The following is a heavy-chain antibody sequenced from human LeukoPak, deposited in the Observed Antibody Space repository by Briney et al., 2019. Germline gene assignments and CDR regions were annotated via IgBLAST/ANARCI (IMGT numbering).Heavy chain of an antibody. D-gene: IGHD5-24*01. V-gene: IGHV3-66*01. J-gene: IGHJ4*02. CDR2: IYGGGNT. CDR1: GFTVSRNY. CDR3: AREVGMAI. Sequence: GGSLRPSCAASGFTVSRNYMSWVRQAARKGLEWVSVIYGGGNTYYADSVKSIFTTSRDNSKTTLYLQTNSLRAEDTSVYYGAREVGMAIWGQGTLVTVSS.